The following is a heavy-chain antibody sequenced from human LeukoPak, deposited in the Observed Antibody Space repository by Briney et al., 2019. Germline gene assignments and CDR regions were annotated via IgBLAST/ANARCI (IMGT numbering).Heavy chain of an antibody. D-gene: IGHD6-13*01. CDR1: GFTFSNYW. V-gene: IGHV3-21*01. J-gene: IGHJ4*02. CDR2: ISSSSSYI. Sequence: GGSLRLSCAASGFTFSNYWMSWVRQAPGKGLEWVSSISSSSSYIYYADSVKGRFTISRDNAKNSLYLQMNSLRAEDTAVYYCARERYIPAAGTRYYFDYWGQGTLVTVSS. CDR3: ARERYIPAAGTRYYFDY.